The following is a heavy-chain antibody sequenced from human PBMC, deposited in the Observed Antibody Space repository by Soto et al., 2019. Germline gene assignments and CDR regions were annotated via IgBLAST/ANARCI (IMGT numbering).Heavy chain of an antibody. CDR2: MNPDSGNT. CDR3: ARLPRSSNYYYYGMDV. Sequence: QVQLVQSGAEVKKPGASVKVSCKASGYTFSIYDINWVRQATGQGLEWMGWMNPDSGNTGYAQNFQGRVTMTRNSSINTVYMELSSLRSEDTAVYYCARLPRSSNYYYYGMDVWGQGTTVTVSS. D-gene: IGHD6-6*01. J-gene: IGHJ6*02. V-gene: IGHV1-8*01. CDR1: GYTFSIYD.